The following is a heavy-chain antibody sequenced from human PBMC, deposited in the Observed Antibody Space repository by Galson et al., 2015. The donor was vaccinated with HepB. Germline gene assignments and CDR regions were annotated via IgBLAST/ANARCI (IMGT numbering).Heavy chain of an antibody. V-gene: IGHV3-23*01. Sequence: SLRLSCAASGFTFSSYAMSWVRQAPGKGLEWVSAISGSGGSTYYADSVKGRFTISRDNSKNTLYLQMNSLRAEDTAVYYCANPYGGNFKAFDYWGQGTLVTVSS. D-gene: IGHD4-23*01. CDR2: ISGSGGST. J-gene: IGHJ4*02. CDR1: GFTFSSYA. CDR3: ANPYGGNFKAFDY.